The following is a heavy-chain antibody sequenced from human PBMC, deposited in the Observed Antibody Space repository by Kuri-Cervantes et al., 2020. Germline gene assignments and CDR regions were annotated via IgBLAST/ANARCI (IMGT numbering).Heavy chain of an antibody. Sequence: KVSCKDSGYNFTTYWIGWVRQMPGKGLEWMGIIYPGDSDTRYSPSFQGQVTISADKSISTAYLQWSSLKASDSAMYYCARTSGSYLGDFDIWGQGTTVTVSS. V-gene: IGHV5-51*01. CDR1: GYNFTTYW. CDR2: IYPGDSDT. CDR3: ARTSGSYLGDFDI. D-gene: IGHD1-26*01. J-gene: IGHJ3*02.